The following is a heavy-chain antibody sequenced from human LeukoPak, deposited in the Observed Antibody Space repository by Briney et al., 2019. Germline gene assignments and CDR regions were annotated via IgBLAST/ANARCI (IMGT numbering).Heavy chain of an antibody. Sequence: ASVKVSCKVSGYTFTGYYMHWVRQAPGQGLEWMGWINPNSGGTNYAQKFQGRVTMTRDTSISTAYMELSRLRSDDTAVYYCARGYFWSGYYPHYWGQGTLVTVSS. V-gene: IGHV1-2*02. CDR3: ARGYFWSGYYPHY. CDR2: INPNSGGT. J-gene: IGHJ4*02. CDR1: GYTFTGYY. D-gene: IGHD3-3*01.